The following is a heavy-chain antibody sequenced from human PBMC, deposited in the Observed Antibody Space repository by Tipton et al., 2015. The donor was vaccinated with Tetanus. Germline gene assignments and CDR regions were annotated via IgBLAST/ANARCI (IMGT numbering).Heavy chain of an antibody. J-gene: IGHJ4*02. CDR2: IYTSGRT. CDR3: ARGWGSSWYYFDC. Sequence: LRLSCAVYGASFSDYYWSWIRQPAGKGLEWMGRIYTSGRTNYNPSLKSRVTMSVDTSKRQFSLKLNSVTAADTAVYYCARGWGSSWYYFDCWGQGILVTVSS. CDR1: GASFSDYY. V-gene: IGHV4-59*10. D-gene: IGHD6-13*01.